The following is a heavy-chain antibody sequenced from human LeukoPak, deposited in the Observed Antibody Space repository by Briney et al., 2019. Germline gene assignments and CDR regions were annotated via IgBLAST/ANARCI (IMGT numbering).Heavy chain of an antibody. J-gene: IGHJ6*02. CDR1: GFTFSSSA. CDR3: ARGVLSGSYGMDV. CDR2: IYSGGST. Sequence: GGSLRLSCEASGFTFSSSAMSWVRQAPGKGLEWVSVIYSGGSTYYADSVKGRFTISRDNSKNTLYLQMNSLRAEDTAVYYCARGVLSGSYGMDVWGQGTTVTVSS. D-gene: IGHD3-10*01. V-gene: IGHV3-66*01.